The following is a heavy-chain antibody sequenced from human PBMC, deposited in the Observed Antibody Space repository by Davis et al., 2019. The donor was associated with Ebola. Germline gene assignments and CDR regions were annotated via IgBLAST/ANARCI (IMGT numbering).Heavy chain of an antibody. D-gene: IGHD6-19*01. V-gene: IGHV1-18*04. CDR2: ISVHNGNT. J-gene: IGHJ4*02. CDR1: GNTFTSYG. Sequence: AASVKVSCKTSGNTFTSYGITWVRQAPGQGLEWLGWISVHNGNTNYAQKLQDRVSMTTDTSTSTAYMELRSLTSDDTAVYYCARDLAVAPPDYWGQGTLVTVSS. CDR3: ARDLAVAPPDY.